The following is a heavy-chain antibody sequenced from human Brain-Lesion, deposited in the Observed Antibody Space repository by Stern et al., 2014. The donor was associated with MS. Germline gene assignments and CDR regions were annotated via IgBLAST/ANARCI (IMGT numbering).Heavy chain of an antibody. J-gene: IGHJ6*02. D-gene: IGHD3-3*01. CDR1: GYIFTGYY. CDR2: INPNTGGS. CDR3: ARDQRGITIFGVVTDYYYLGMDV. V-gene: IGHV1-2*02. Sequence: QVQLVQSGAEVKKPGASVKVSCKTSGYIFTGYYIHWVRQAPGQGLEWMAWINPNTGGSKAAQKFQGRVTMSRDTSISTAYVEPSSLTSDDTAVYYCARDQRGITIFGVVTDYYYLGMDVWGQGTTVTVSS.